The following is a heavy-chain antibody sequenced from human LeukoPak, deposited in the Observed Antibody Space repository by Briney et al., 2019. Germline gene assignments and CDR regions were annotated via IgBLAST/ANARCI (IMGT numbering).Heavy chain of an antibody. CDR3: ARCDHYYDSSGYFYFDY. Sequence: ASVKVSCKASGGTFSSYAISWVRQAPGQGLEWMGGIIPIFGTANYAQKFQGRVTITADESTSTAYMELSSLRSEDTAVYYCARCDHYYDSSGYFYFDYWSQGTLVTVSS. CDR1: GGTFSSYA. D-gene: IGHD3-22*01. CDR2: IIPIFGTA. J-gene: IGHJ4*02. V-gene: IGHV1-69*13.